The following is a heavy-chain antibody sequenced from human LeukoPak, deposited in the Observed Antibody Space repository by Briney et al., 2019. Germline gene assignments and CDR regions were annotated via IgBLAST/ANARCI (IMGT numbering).Heavy chain of an antibody. J-gene: IGHJ4*02. CDR1: GGSFSGYY. CDR2: INHSGST. CDR3: ARGGLLRSFDY. Sequence: PSETLSLTCAVYGGSFSGYYWSWIRKPPGKGLEWIGEINHSGSTNYNPSLKSRVTISVDTSKNQFSLKLSSVTAADTAVYYCARGGLLRSFDYWGQGTLVTVSS. D-gene: IGHD1-14*01. V-gene: IGHV4-34*01.